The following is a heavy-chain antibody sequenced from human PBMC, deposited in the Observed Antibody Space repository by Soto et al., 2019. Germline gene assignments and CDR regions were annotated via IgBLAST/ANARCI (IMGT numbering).Heavy chain of an antibody. J-gene: IGHJ4*02. CDR3: VKVGDVWGSYQY. CDR1: GFTFSSYA. D-gene: IGHD3-16*01. V-gene: IGHV3-64D*06. CDR2: ITTNGGST. Sequence: EVQLVESGGGLVQPGGSLRLSCSASGFTFSSYAMHWVRQAPGKGLEYVSAITTNGGSTYYADSVKGRFTISRDNSKNTLYLQMSSLRAEDTAVYYCVKVGDVWGSYQYWGQGTLVTVSS.